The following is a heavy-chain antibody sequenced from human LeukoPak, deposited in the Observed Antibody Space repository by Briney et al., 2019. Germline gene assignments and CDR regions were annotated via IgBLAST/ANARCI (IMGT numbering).Heavy chain of an antibody. CDR3: ARGSGSTLEQGKKPLDY. D-gene: IGHD3-10*01. J-gene: IGHJ4*02. Sequence: GASVKVSCKASGYTFTGYYMHWVRQAPGQGLESMGWINPNSGGTKYTQKFQGRVTMTRDTSISTAYMELSSLRSDDTAVFYCARGSGSTLEQGKKPLDYWGQGTLVTVSS. CDR2: INPNSGGT. CDR1: GYTFTGYY. V-gene: IGHV1-2*02.